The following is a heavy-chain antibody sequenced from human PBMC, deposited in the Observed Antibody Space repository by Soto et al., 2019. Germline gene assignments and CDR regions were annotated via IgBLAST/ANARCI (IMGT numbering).Heavy chain of an antibody. CDR2: ITPNSGGT. V-gene: IGHV1-2*02. J-gene: IGHJ5*02. D-gene: IGHD6-13*01. CDR3: ARDETSAGTGFDP. Sequence: QVQLVQSGAEVKKPGATVKVSCKASGYTFTDYFIHWVRQVPGHGLEWMGWITPNSGGTNYAQQFQGRVTMTRDTSITTAYMELXXXRSDDTAVYYCARDETSAGTGFDPWGQXXXVTVSS. CDR1: GYTFTDYF.